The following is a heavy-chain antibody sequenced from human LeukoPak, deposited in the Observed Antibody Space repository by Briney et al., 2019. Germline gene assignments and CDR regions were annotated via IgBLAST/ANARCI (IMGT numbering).Heavy chain of an antibody. V-gene: IGHV4-39*01. CDR2: IYYSGST. CDR3: ARLVPPGWFDP. J-gene: IGHJ5*02. CDR1: GGSISSSSYY. Sequence: SETLSLTCSVSGGSISSSSYYWAWIRQPPGKGLEWIANIYYSGSTYFNPSLKSRVTISKDTSKNQFSLKLTSVTAADTAVYYCARLVPPGWFDPWGQGTLVTVSS.